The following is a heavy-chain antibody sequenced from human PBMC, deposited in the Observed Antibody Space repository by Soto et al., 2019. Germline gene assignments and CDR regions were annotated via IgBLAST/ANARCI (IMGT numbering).Heavy chain of an antibody. D-gene: IGHD6-13*01. J-gene: IGHJ6*02. CDR1: GFTFSSYA. CDR3: ARTSAAGKNYSGMDD. CDR2: ISGSGDGDGT. Sequence: PGGSLRLSCAASGFTFSSYAMTWVRQAPGRGLEWVSAISGSGDGDGTYYADSVKGRFTISRDNSKNTLYLQMNSLRAEDTALYYCARTSAAGKNYSGMDDWGQGTTVTVSS. V-gene: IGHV3-23*01.